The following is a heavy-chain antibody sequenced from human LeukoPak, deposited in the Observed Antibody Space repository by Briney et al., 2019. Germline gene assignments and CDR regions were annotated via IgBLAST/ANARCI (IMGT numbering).Heavy chain of an antibody. D-gene: IGHD4-17*01. CDR2: IYYSGST. CDR1: GGSISSYY. V-gene: IGHV4-59*01. J-gene: IGHJ4*02. Sequence: PLETLSLTCTVSGGSISSYYWSWIRQPPGKGLEWIGYIYYSGSTNYNPSLKSRVTISVDTSKNQFSLKLSSVTAADTAVYYCARAPLDYGVDYWGQGTLVTVSS. CDR3: ARAPLDYGVDY.